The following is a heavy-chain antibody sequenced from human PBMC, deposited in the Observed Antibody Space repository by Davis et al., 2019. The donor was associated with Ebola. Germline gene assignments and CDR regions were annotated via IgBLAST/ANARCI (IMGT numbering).Heavy chain of an antibody. V-gene: IGHV1-8*01. CDR3: ARDDGYCRSTICYRGAFDI. CDR1: GYTFTSYD. D-gene: IGHD2-2*02. Sequence: ASVKVSCKASGYTFTSYDLNWVRQATGQGLEWMGWMNPNSGNTGYAPKFQGRVTMTRNTSISTAYMELSSLRSEGTAVYYCARDDGYCRSTICYRGAFDIWGQGTMVTVSS. J-gene: IGHJ3*02. CDR2: MNPNSGNT.